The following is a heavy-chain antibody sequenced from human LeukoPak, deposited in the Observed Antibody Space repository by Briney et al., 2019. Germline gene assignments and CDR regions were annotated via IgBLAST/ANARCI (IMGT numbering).Heavy chain of an antibody. CDR3: ARKGIGSSRYQNMDV. V-gene: IGHV3-23*01. D-gene: IGHD6-25*01. CDR2: ISIDGGRA. Sequence: GGSLRLSCAASVFTFSSYAMSCVRQAPGKGPEWVSTISIDGGRAYYADSVKGRFTVSRDTSKNTLYLQMNSLRAEGTAVYYCARKGIGSSRYQNMDVWGKGTTVTVSS. J-gene: IGHJ6*03. CDR1: VFTFSSYA.